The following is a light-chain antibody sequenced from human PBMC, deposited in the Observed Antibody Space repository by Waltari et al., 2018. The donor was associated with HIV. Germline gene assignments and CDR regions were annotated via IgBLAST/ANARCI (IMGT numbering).Light chain of an antibody. V-gene: IGLV1-51*01. J-gene: IGLJ1*01. Sequence: QSVLTQAPSVSAAPGQKIAISCSGASSNIGSNFVSWYQQFPGSAPQLLIYDNNRRPSEIPDRFSGSKSGTSATLDITGLQTGDEADYYCGTWDNRLNAYVFGSGTEVTVL. CDR1: SSNIGSNF. CDR2: DNN. CDR3: GTWDNRLNAYV.